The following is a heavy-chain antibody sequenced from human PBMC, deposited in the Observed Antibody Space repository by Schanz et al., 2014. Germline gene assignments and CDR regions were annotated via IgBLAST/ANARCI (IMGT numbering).Heavy chain of an antibody. CDR3: VGIHVAVAEAFY. D-gene: IGHD6-19*01. CDR2: IYSGGDT. Sequence: QVQLVESGGGVVQPGGSLRLSCAASGFPLSNYRMNWVRQAPGKGLEWVSLIYSGGDTNYAGSVKGRFTISRDGSKNTLYLQMNSLRPEDTALYYCVGIHVAVAEAFYWGQGALVIVS. V-gene: IGHV3-NL1*01. CDR1: GFPLSNYR. J-gene: IGHJ4*02.